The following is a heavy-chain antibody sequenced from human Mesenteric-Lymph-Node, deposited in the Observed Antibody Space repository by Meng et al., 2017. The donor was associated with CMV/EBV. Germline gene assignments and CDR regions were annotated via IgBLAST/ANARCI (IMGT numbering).Heavy chain of an antibody. CDR2: INTGNGKT. J-gene: IGHJ4*02. CDR1: GYNFTNYA. Sequence: KNSGYNFTNYAIHWVRQAPGHRPEWLGWINTGNGKTIDSQNFQGRETVASDTSASAAYMELSSLRSEDTDVYYCATVYSADSGSPDYWGQGTLVTVSS. V-gene: IGHV1-3*04. CDR3: ATVYSADSGSPDY. D-gene: IGHD3-10*01.